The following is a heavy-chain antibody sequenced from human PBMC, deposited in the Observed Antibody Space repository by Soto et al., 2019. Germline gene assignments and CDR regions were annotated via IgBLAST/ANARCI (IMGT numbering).Heavy chain of an antibody. Sequence: QVQLQESGPGLVKPSQTLSLTCTVSGGSISSGGYYWSWIRQHPGKGLEWIGYIYYSGSTYYNPSLKSRVTISGDTSKNQFSLKLSSVTAADTAVYYCASRYLRGYSYGIDYWGQGTLVTVSS. J-gene: IGHJ4*02. V-gene: IGHV4-31*03. CDR3: ASRYLRGYSYGIDY. CDR1: GGSISSGGYY. D-gene: IGHD5-18*01. CDR2: IYYSGST.